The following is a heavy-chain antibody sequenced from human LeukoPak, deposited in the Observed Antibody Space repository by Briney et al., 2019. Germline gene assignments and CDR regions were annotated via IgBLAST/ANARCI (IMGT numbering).Heavy chain of an antibody. CDR2: ISGSGGST. J-gene: IGHJ4*02. V-gene: IGHV3-23*01. Sequence: GGSLRLSCAASGFNFSSYAMSWVRQAPGKGLEWVSAISGSGGSTYYADSVKGRFTISRDNSKNTLYLQMNSLKTEDTAVYYCTTGLVELDGWGQGTLVTVSS. CDR3: TTGLVELDG. D-gene: IGHD3-16*01. CDR1: GFNFSSYA.